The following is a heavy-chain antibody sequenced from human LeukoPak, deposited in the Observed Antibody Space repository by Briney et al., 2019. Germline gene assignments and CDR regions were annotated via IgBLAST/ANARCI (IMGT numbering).Heavy chain of an antibody. J-gene: IGHJ4*02. CDR2: ISSSSSTI. CDR1: GFTFSTYS. D-gene: IGHD4-11*01. CDR3: ARENYGNVFDL. Sequence: GGSQSLLCAASGFTFSTYSINWVRQAPGKGLEWVSYISSSSSTIYYADSVKGRFTISRDNAKNSLYLQMNSLRAEDTAVYYCARENYGNVFDLWGRGGMLAVSS. V-gene: IGHV3-48*01.